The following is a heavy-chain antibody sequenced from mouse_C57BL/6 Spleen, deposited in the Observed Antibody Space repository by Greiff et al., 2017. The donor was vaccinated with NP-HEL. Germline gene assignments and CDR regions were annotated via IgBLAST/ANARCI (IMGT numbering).Heavy chain of an antibody. J-gene: IGHJ4*01. CDR2: ISSGSSTI. V-gene: IGHV5-17*01. CDR3: ARARRAIYYAMDY. D-gene: IGHD2-12*01. CDR1: GFTFSDYG. Sequence: EVKLVESGGGLVKPGGSLKLSCAASGFTFSDYGMHWVRQAPEKGLEWVAYISSGSSTIYYADTVKGRFTISRDNAKNTLFLQMTSLRSEDTAMYYCARARRAIYYAMDYWGQGTSVTVSS.